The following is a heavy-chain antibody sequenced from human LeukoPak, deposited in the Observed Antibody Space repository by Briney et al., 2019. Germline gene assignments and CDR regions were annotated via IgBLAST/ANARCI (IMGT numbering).Heavy chain of an antibody. CDR3: ARASLPVAGRFWFDP. Sequence: SETLSLTCTVSGGSISSYYWSRIRQPAGKGLEWIGRIYTSGSTNYNPSLKSRVTMSVDTSKNQFSLKLSSVTAADTAVYYCARASLPVAGRFWFDPWGQGTLVTVSS. D-gene: IGHD6-19*01. J-gene: IGHJ5*02. CDR1: GGSISSYY. V-gene: IGHV4-4*07. CDR2: IYTSGST.